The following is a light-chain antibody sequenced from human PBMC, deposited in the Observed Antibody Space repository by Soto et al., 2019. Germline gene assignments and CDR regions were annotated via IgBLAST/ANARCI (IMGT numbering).Light chain of an antibody. V-gene: IGKV3-15*01. CDR1: QSVSSN. CDR3: QQYNNWPPPT. J-gene: IGKJ5*01. CDR2: GAS. Sequence: SCRASQSVSSNLAWYQQKPGQAPRLLIYGASTRATGIPARFSGSGSGTEFTLTISSLQSEDFAVYYCQQYNNWPPPTFGQGTRLEIK.